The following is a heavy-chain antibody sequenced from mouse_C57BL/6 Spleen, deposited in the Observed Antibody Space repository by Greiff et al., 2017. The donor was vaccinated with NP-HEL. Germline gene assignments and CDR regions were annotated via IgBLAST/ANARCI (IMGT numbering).Heavy chain of an antibody. CDR2: INPSTGGT. Sequence: VQLQQSGPELVKPGASVKISCKASGYSFTGYYMNWVKQSPEKSLEWIGEINPSTGGTTYNQKFKAKATLTVDKSSSTAYMQLKSLTSEDSAVYCCARERGNYPFAYWGQGTLVTVSA. V-gene: IGHV1-42*01. D-gene: IGHD2-1*01. CDR3: ARERGNYPFAY. J-gene: IGHJ3*01. CDR1: GYSFTGYY.